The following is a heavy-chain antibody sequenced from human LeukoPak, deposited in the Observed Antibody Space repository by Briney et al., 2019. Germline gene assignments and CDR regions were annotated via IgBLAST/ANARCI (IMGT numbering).Heavy chain of an antibody. D-gene: IGHD5-24*01. CDR1: GYTFTSYY. V-gene: IGHV1-2*02. CDR2: INPNSGGT. Sequence: ASVKVSCKASGYTFTSYYMHWVRQAPGQGLEWMGWINPNSGGTNYAQKFQGRVTMTRDTSISTAYMELSRLRSDDTAVYYCARVPRRDGYNFWRYFDYWGQGTLVTVSS. J-gene: IGHJ4*02. CDR3: ARVPRRDGYNFWRYFDY.